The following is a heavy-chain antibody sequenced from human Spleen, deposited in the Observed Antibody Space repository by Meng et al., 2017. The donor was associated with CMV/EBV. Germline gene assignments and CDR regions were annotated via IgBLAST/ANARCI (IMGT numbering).Heavy chain of an antibody. CDR3: AKDKTYYYDSSGYYFHD. CDR2: ISSSSSYI. D-gene: IGHD3-22*01. Sequence: LSLTCAASGFTFSSYSMNWVRQAPGKGLEWVSSISSSSSYIYYADSVKGRFTISRDDSKNTVFLQVKSLRGEDTAIYFCAKDKTYYYDSSGYYFHDWGQGTLVTVSS. CDR1: GFTFSSYS. J-gene: IGHJ4*02. V-gene: IGHV3-21*04.